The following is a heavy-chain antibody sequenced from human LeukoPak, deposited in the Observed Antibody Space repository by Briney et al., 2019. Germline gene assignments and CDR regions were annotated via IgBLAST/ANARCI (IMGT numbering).Heavy chain of an antibody. CDR1: GFTFRSYW. J-gene: IGHJ4*02. Sequence: PGGSLRLSCAASGFTFRSYWMSWVRQAPGKGLEWVANIKEDGSEKYYVDSVKGRFTISRDSAKNSLYLQMNSLRVEDTAVYYCARGAAGYSYGWGQGTLVTVSS. D-gene: IGHD5-18*01. CDR3: ARGAAGYSYG. CDR2: IKEDGSEK. V-gene: IGHV3-7*03.